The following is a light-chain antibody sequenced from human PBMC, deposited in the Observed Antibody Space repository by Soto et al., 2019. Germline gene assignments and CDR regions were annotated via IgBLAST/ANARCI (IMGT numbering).Light chain of an antibody. CDR1: SSDVGTYNY. CDR3: CSYTPSSTYV. Sequence: QSALTQPPSASGSPGQTVAISCTGTSSDVGTYNYVSWYQQHPGKAPKLMIYDVIQRPSGVPARFSGSKSGNTASLTVSGLQPEDEADYDCCSYTPSSTYVFGTGTKLTVL. V-gene: IGLV2-8*01. J-gene: IGLJ1*01. CDR2: DVI.